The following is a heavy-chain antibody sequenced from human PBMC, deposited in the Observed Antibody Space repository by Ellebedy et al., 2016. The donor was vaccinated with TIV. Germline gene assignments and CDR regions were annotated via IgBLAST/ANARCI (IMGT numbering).Heavy chain of an antibody. J-gene: IGHJ5*02. D-gene: IGHD4-23*01. V-gene: IGHV3-7*01. CDR3: ARDHHYGGNSDA. Sequence: GGSLRLSXAASGFTFSSYWMHWVRQAPGKGLEWVANIKPDGSEKYYVDSVKGRFTISRDNADNSLYLQMNSLRAEDTAVYYCARDHHYGGNSDAWGQGTLVTVSS. CDR1: GFTFSSYW. CDR2: IKPDGSEK.